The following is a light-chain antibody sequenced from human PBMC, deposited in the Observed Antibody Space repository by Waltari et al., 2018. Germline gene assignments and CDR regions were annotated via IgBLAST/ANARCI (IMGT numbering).Light chain of an antibody. J-gene: IGLJ1*01. CDR2: QDN. CDR1: ELGERY. Sequence: SYELTQAPSVSVSPGQTAIITCSGHELGERYAAWYQQKAGQSPGLLIYQDNKRPSGIPERFSGSNSGNTATLTISGTQTMDEADYYCQAWDNSLEVFGPGTKVTVL. V-gene: IGLV3-1*01. CDR3: QAWDNSLEV.